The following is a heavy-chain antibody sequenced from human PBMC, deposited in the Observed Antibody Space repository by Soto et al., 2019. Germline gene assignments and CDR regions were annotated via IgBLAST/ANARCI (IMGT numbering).Heavy chain of an antibody. CDR1: GFTFSSYG. CDR3: AKNPGYYYDSTGYHFDY. V-gene: IGHV3-23*01. J-gene: IGHJ4*02. CDR2: ISGSGGST. D-gene: IGHD3-22*01. Sequence: PGGSLRLSCAASGFTFSSYGMNWVRQAPGKGLEWVSLISGSGGSTYYADSVKGRFTISRDNSKNTLYLQMNSLRAEDTAVYYCAKNPGYYYDSTGYHFDYWGQGTLVTVSS.